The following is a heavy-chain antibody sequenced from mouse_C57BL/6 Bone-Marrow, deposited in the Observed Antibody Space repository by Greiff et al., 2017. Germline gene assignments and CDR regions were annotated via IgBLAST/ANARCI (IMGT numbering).Heavy chain of an antibody. V-gene: IGHV5-6*01. CDR2: ISSGGSYT. CDR1: GFTFSSYG. D-gene: IGHD1-1*01. J-gene: IGHJ2*01. CDR3: ARSPLYYYGSSPYFDY. Sequence: EVMLVESGGDLVKPGGSLKLSCAASGFTFSSYGMSWVRQTPDKRLEWVATISSGGSYTYSPDSVKGRFTISRDNAKNTLYLQMSSLKSEDTAMYYCARSPLYYYGSSPYFDYWGQGTTLTVSS.